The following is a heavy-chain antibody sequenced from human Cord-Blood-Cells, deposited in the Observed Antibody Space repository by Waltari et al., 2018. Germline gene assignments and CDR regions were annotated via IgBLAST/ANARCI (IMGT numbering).Heavy chain of an antibody. J-gene: IGHJ5*02. Sequence: EVQLLESGGGLVQPGGSLRLSCAASGFTFSSYAMSWVRQAPGKVVECVSAISGSGGSTYYADSVKGRFTISRDNSKNTLYLQMNSVRAEDTAVYYCAVVVTAIRGFDPWGQGTLVTVSS. CDR3: AVVVTAIRGFDP. CDR2: ISGSGGST. D-gene: IGHD2-21*02. V-gene: IGHV3-23*01. CDR1: GFTFSSYA.